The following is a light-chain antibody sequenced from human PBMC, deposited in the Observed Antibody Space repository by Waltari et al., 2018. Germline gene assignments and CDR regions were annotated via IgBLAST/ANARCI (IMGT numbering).Light chain of an antibody. CDR2: WPS. J-gene: IGKJ2*01. CDR3: QQYYSTPYT. Sequence: DIVMTQSPDSLTVSLGERATINCKSSQSVLYSSNNNNYLAWYQQKPGQFPKLLIYWPSTRESGVPDRFSGSGSGADFTLTIRTLQAEDVAVYYCQQYYSTPYTFGQGTRLEIK. CDR1: QSVLYSSNNNNY. V-gene: IGKV4-1*01.